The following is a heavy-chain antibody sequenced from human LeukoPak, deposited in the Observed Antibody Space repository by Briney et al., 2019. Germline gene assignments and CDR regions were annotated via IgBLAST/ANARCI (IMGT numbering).Heavy chain of an antibody. V-gene: IGHV3-33*06. CDR3: AKDLPKEDYGDSEGTFDI. CDR2: IWYDGSNK. Sequence: GGSLRLSCAASGFIFSNYGMYWVRQAPGKGLEWVAVIWYDGSNKHYADSVKGRFTIYRDNSKNTLYLQMNSLRAEDTAVYYCAKDLPKEDYGDSEGTFDIWGQGTMVTVSS. CDR1: GFIFSNYG. D-gene: IGHD4-17*01. J-gene: IGHJ3*02.